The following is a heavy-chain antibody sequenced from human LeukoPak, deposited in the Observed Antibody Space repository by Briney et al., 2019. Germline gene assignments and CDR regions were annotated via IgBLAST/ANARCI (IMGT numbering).Heavy chain of an antibody. CDR3: ARTYSSGWYSKWWFDP. CDR2: INPSGGSP. Sequence: ASVKVSCKASGYTFTSYHLHWVRQAPGQGLEWMGIINPSGGSPNYAQKFQGRVTMTRDMSTSTVYMELSSLRSEDTAVYYCARTYSSGWYSKWWFDPWGQGTLVTVSS. CDR1: GYTFTSYH. D-gene: IGHD6-19*01. J-gene: IGHJ5*02. V-gene: IGHV1-46*01.